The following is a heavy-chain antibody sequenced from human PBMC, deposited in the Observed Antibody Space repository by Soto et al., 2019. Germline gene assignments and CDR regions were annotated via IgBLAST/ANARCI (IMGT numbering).Heavy chain of an antibody. Sequence: PSETLSLTCTVSGGSISSGGYYWSWIRQHPGKGLEWIGYIYYSGSTYYNPSLKSRVTISVDTSKNQFSLKLSSVTAADTAVYYCARGTTVVTPGGMDVWGQGTTVTVLL. V-gene: IGHV4-31*03. CDR2: IYYSGST. D-gene: IGHD4-17*01. CDR3: ARGTTVVTPGGMDV. J-gene: IGHJ6*02. CDR1: GGSISSGGYY.